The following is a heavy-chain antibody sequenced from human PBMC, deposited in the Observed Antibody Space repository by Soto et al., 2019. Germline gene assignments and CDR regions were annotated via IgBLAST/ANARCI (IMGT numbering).Heavy chain of an antibody. Sequence: PGGSLRLSCAASGFTLSRHTMNWVRQAPGKGLEWVSFIGSRTSDIYYADLVKGRFTISRDNAKNSLYLDLTRLRAEDTAVYFCVRDYYDTSGYPNTFDMWGQGTMVTVSS. D-gene: IGHD3-22*01. CDR2: IGSRTSDI. CDR3: VRDYYDTSGYPNTFDM. J-gene: IGHJ3*02. V-gene: IGHV3-21*01. CDR1: GFTLSRHT.